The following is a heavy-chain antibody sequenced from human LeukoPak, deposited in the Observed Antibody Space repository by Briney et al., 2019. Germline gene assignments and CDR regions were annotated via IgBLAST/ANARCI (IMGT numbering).Heavy chain of an antibody. D-gene: IGHD2-2*01. Sequence: GGSLRLSCAASGFTFNYYGMHWVRQAPGKGLEWVAIISFDGSKTYYADSVKGRFTISRDNSKNTVYLQMNSLRAEDTAVYYCAKDLGYCSSTSCYWYYFYMDVWGKGTTVTVSS. CDR1: GFTFNYYG. V-gene: IGHV3-30*18. CDR3: AKDLGYCSSTSCYWYYFYMDV. CDR2: ISFDGSKT. J-gene: IGHJ6*03.